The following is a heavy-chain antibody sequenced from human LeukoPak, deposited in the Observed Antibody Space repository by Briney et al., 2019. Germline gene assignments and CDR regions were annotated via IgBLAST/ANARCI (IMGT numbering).Heavy chain of an antibody. J-gene: IGHJ5*02. CDR1: GYTFINYH. V-gene: IGHV1-18*01. Sequence: ASVKVSCKASGYTFINYHITWVRQAPGQGLESMGWISAYNGNTDYAQKFQGRVTMTTDTSTSTAYLELRSLRSDDTAVYYCARKVEAAPGRWFDPWGQGTLVTVSS. D-gene: IGHD6-13*01. CDR2: ISAYNGNT. CDR3: ARKVEAAPGRWFDP.